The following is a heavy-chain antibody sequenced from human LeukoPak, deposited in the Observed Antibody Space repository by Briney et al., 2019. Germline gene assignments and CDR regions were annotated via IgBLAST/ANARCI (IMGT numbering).Heavy chain of an antibody. Sequence: ASVKVSCKASGYTFTSYHMHWVRQAPGQGLEWMGIINPSGGSTSYAQKFQGRVTMTRDTSTSTVYMELSSLRSEDTAVYYCARTDCTNGVCYIPYFDYWGQGTLVTVSS. CDR2: INPSGGST. CDR3: ARTDCTNGVCYIPYFDY. CDR1: GYTFTSYH. D-gene: IGHD2-8*01. J-gene: IGHJ4*02. V-gene: IGHV1-46*01.